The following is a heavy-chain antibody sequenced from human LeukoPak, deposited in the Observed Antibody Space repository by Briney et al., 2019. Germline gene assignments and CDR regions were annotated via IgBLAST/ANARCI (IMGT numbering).Heavy chain of an antibody. D-gene: IGHD2-21*01. CDR3: ARELLFCYYYYMDV. CDR2: IYYSGST. V-gene: IGHV4-39*07. CDR1: GGSLSSSGYY. Sequence: PSETLSLTCTLSGGSLSSSGYYWGWVSQPPGKGLEWLGSIYYSGSTYYNPSLKSRASLSIDTSKNQFSLKLSSLTAADTAVYYCARELLFCYYYYMDVWGKGTTVTVSS. J-gene: IGHJ6*03.